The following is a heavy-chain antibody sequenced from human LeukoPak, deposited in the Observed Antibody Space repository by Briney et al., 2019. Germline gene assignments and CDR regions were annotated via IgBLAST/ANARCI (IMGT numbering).Heavy chain of an antibody. CDR1: GFTFGNYA. CDR2: IRHSGVDS. CDR3: ARDRRATPMYFFDF. J-gene: IGHJ4*02. V-gene: IGHV3-23*01. D-gene: IGHD2-15*01. Sequence: GGSLRLSCEASGFTFGNYAMNWVRQLPGKGLEWVSGIRHSGVDSSYADSVKGRFTISRDNSKNMLYLQMNSLRDDDTGVYYCARDRRATPMYFFDFWGQGTPVTVSS.